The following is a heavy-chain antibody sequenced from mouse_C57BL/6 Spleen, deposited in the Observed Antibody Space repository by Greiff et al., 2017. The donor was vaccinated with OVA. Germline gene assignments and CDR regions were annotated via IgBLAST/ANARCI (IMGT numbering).Heavy chain of an antibody. CDR3: ARGATVVALYYNARDY. V-gene: IGHV1-50*01. Sequence: VQLQQSGAELVKPGASVKLSCKASGYTFTSYWMQWVKQRPGQGLEWIGEIDPSDSYTNYNQKFKGKATLTVDTSSSTAYMQLSRLTSEDSAVYYCARGATVVALYYNARDYWGKGTSVTVS. D-gene: IGHD1-1*01. J-gene: IGHJ4*01. CDR1: GYTFTSYW. CDR2: IDPSDSYT.